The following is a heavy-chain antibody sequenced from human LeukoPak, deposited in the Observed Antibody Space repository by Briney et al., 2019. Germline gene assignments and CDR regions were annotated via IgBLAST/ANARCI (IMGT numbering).Heavy chain of an antibody. V-gene: IGHV3-30*03. CDR3: ARDVFCSGGIGY. CDR2: ISYDGSNK. J-gene: IGHJ2*01. CDR1: GFTFSSYS. D-gene: IGHD3-10*02. Sequence: GGSLRLSCAASGFTFSSYSMNRVRQAPGKGLEWVAVISYDGSNKYYADSVKGRFTISRDNSKNTLYLQMNSLRAEDTAVYYCARDVFCSGGIGYWGRGTLVTVSS.